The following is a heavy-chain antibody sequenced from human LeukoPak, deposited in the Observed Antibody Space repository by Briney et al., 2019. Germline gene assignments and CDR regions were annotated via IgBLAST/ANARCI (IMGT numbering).Heavy chain of an antibody. V-gene: IGHV3-33*08. D-gene: IGHD3-16*01. J-gene: IGHJ4*02. CDR3: ARGLEYNSDYADF. CDR1: GFTFSSYA. Sequence: HPGGSLRLSCAASGFTFSSYAMSWVRQAPGQGLEWVALTWYDGSNKYYADSVKGRFTISRDNPKNTLFLQMSSLRAEDTAVYYCARGLEYNSDYADFWGQGTLVTVSS. CDR2: TWYDGSNK.